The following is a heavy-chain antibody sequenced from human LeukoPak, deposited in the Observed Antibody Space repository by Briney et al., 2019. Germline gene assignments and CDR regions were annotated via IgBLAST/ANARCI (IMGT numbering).Heavy chain of an antibody. V-gene: IGHV4-61*01. Sequence: SETLSLTCTVSGGSVSSGSYYWSWIRQPPGKGLEWIGDIYYSGSTNYNSSLKSRVTISVDTSKNQFSLKLSSVTAADTAVYYCARGEYCSSTSCLFFDYWGQGTLVTVSS. CDR1: GGSVSSGSYY. CDR2: IYYSGST. D-gene: IGHD2-2*01. CDR3: ARGEYCSSTSCLFFDY. J-gene: IGHJ4*02.